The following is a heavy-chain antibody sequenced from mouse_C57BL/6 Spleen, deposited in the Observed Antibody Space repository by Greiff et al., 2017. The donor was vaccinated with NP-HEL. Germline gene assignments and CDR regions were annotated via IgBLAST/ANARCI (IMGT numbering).Heavy chain of an antibody. J-gene: IGHJ4*01. CDR3: AREATSYAMDY. D-gene: IGHD3-2*02. CDR2: IYPGSGNT. Sequence: QVQLQQSGAELVRPGASVKLSCKASGYTFTDYYINWVKQRPGQGLEWIARIYPGSGNTYYTEKFKGKATLTTEKSSSTAYMQLSSLTSEDSAVYVCAREATSYAMDYWGQGTSVTVSS. CDR1: GYTFTDYY. V-gene: IGHV1-76*01.